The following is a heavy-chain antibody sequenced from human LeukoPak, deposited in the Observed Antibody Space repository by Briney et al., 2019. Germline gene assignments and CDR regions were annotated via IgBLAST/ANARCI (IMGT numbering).Heavy chain of an antibody. CDR1: GYSISSGYY. J-gene: IGHJ4*02. D-gene: IGHD2/OR15-2a*01. V-gene: IGHV4-38-2*02. Sequence: SETLSLTCTVSGYSISSGYYWGWIRQPPGKGLEWIGSIYHSGSTYYNPSLRSRVTISADTSKNQFSLKLSSVTAADTALYYCARGLWALYYFDYWGQGTQVTVSS. CDR3: ARGLWALYYFDY. CDR2: IYHSGST.